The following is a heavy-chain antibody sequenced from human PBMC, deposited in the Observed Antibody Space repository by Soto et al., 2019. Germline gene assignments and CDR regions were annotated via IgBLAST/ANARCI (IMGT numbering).Heavy chain of an antibody. CDR1: GFTFSEYA. CDR3: ARGDRGGSGSPASYSFSGLDV. Sequence: VKVLESGGDLVQPGGSLRLSCVASGFTFSEYAMTWVRQAPGKGLAWVSSVSANGDITYYADSVKGRFTISRDNSNNTLLLQMNSLRAEDTALYYRARGDRGGSGSPASYSFSGLDVWGQGTTVIVSS. D-gene: IGHD3-10*01. J-gene: IGHJ6*02. V-gene: IGHV3-23*01. CDR2: VSANGDIT.